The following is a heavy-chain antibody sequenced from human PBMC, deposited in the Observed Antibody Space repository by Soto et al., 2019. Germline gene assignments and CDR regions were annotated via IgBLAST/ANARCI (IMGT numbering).Heavy chain of an antibody. J-gene: IGHJ4*02. D-gene: IGHD3-22*01. CDR3: ARILASDSSGYYYDY. Sequence: SGPTLGNPAKTLPLTCTFSGFSLINSGMCVSCIRQPPGKSLEWLSLIDWDDDKHYSTSLKTRLTISKDTSKNQVVLTMTNMDPVDTATYSCARILASDSSGYYYDYWGQVTLFPVSP. CDR2: IDWDDDK. V-gene: IGHV2-70*01. CDR1: GFSLINSGMC.